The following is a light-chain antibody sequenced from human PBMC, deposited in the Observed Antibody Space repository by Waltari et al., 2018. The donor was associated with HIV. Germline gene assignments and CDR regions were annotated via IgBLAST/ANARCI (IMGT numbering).Light chain of an antibody. CDR1: ALSKQS. J-gene: IGLJ1*01. Sequence: SYELTQSPSVSVSPGQTSTITCSGDALSKQSVYWYQQTAGQAPVLVMFKDTERPSGIPERFSGSTAGTKVTLTISDVQAEDEADYYCQSTDSSDAYVFGSGTTLTV. CDR3: QSTDSSDAYV. CDR2: KDT. V-gene: IGLV3-25*03.